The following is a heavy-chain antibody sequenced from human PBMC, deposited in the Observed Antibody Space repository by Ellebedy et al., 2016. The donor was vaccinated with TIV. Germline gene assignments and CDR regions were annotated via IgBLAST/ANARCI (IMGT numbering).Heavy chain of an antibody. CDR3: AKALDIVAGDALDI. D-gene: IGHD5-12*01. CDR2: ISGSGGST. CDR1: GFTFSSYA. Sequence: PGGSLRLSCAASGFTFSSYAMAWVRQAPGKGLEWVSGISGSGGSTFYADSVKGRFTISRDKSKNTLFLQMYSLRAEDTAVYYCAKALDIVAGDALDIWGQGTMVTVSS. J-gene: IGHJ3*02. V-gene: IGHV3-23*01.